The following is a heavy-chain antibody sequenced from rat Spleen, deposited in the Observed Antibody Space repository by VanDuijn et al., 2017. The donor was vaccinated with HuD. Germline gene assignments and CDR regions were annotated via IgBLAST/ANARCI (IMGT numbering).Heavy chain of an antibody. J-gene: IGHJ2*01. V-gene: IGHV5-17*01. D-gene: IGHD1-1*01. CDR2: IIYDGSST. CDR1: GFTFSDYA. Sequence: EVQLVESTGGLVQPGRSLKLSCAPSGFTFSDYAMAWVRQAPKKGLEWVATIIYDGSSTFYRDSVKGRFTISRDNAKTTLYLQMDSLRSEDTAIYYCARHDYSGPFDYGGQGVMVTVSS. CDR3: ARHDYSGPFDY.